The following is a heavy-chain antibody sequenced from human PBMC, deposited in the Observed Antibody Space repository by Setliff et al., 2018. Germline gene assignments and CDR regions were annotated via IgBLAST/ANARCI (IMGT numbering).Heavy chain of an antibody. J-gene: IGHJ6*03. CDR3: ARQWTDCTSANCYTMAYYYYYMDV. CDR1: GVSISANHY. V-gene: IGHV4-39*01. D-gene: IGHD2-2*02. CDR2: ISYGGNT. Sequence: SETLSLTCTVSGVSISANHYWGWIRQPPGKGLEWIGSISYGGNTYYNPSLNSRVTISADTSKNQFSVRLNSVTAADTAVYYCARQWTDCTSANCYTMAYYYYYMDVWGKGTTVTVSS.